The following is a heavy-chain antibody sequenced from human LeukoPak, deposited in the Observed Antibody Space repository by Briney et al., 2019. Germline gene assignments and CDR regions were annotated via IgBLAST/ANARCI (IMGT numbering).Heavy chain of an antibody. CDR1: GFTFSSYA. CDR3: ARVNSDYGDIRPPPGFDY. Sequence: TGGSLRLSCAASGFTFSSYAMSWVRQAPGKGLEWVANIKQDGSEKYYVDSVKGRFTISRDNAKNSLYLQMNSLRAEDTAVYYCARVNSDYGDIRPPPGFDYWGQGTLVTVSS. CDR2: IKQDGSEK. J-gene: IGHJ4*02. D-gene: IGHD4-17*01. V-gene: IGHV3-7*01.